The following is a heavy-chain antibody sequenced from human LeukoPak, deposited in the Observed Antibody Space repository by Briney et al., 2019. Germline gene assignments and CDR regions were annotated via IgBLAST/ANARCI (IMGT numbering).Heavy chain of an antibody. CDR2: IIAGVGST. CDR3: AKDLPDYGDYIEGY. V-gene: IGHV3-23*01. Sequence: ARCLRLSCAASGFSLSSIAMSWVRQAPGGWLGWVSSIIAGVGSTNYADSVKGRFTFARDNSKNMLYLQMNSLRVEDTAVYYCAKDLPDYGDYIEGYWGQGTLVTVSS. J-gene: IGHJ4*02. CDR1: GFSLSSIA. D-gene: IGHD4-17*01.